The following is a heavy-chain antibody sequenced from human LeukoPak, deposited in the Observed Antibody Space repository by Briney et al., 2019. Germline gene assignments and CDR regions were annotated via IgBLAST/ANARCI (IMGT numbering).Heavy chain of an antibody. V-gene: IGHV4-34*01. CDR2: INHSGST. J-gene: IGHJ4*02. D-gene: IGHD4-17*01. Sequence: SETLSLTCAVYGGSFSGYYWSWIRQPPGKGREWIGEINHSGSTNYNPSLKSRVTISVDTSKNQFSLKLSSVTAADTAVYYCASYGDYYFDYWGQGTLVTVSS. CDR1: GGSFSGYY. CDR3: ASYGDYYFDY.